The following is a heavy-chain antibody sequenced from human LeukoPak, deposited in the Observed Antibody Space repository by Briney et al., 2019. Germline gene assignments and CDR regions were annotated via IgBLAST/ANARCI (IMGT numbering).Heavy chain of an antibody. Sequence: SETLSLTCTVSGGSISSGDYYWSWIRQPPGKGLEWIGYIYYSGSTYYNPSLKSRVTISVDTSKNQFSLNLRSVTAADTAVYYCARDRRQLAHDYWGQGTLVTVSS. V-gene: IGHV4-30-4*08. CDR3: ARDRRQLAHDY. D-gene: IGHD6-6*01. CDR1: GGSISSGDYY. CDR2: IYYSGST. J-gene: IGHJ4*02.